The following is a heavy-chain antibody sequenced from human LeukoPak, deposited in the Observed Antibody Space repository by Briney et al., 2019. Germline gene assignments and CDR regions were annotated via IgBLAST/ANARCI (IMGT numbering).Heavy chain of an antibody. D-gene: IGHD6-13*01. CDR3: AKTYALPYSSSWYPPLDFDY. CDR1: GFAFSSYN. J-gene: IGHJ4*02. CDR2: ISYDGAKE. V-gene: IGHV3-30*18. Sequence: RSLRLSCAASGFAFSSYNIHWVRQAPGKGLEWVALISYDGAKEYYAASVKGRFTISRDNSKNTLYLQMNSLRAEDTAVYYCAKTYALPYSSSWYPPLDFDYWGQGTLVTVSS.